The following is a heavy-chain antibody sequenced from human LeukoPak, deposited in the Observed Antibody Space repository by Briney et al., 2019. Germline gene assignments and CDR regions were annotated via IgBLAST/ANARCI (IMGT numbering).Heavy chain of an antibody. CDR2: MNPNSGNT. V-gene: IGHV1-8*03. CDR1: GYTFTSYV. J-gene: IGHJ6*03. CDR3: ARSRGSSGSYYYYYMDV. D-gene: IGHD6-6*01. Sequence: GASVKVSCKASGYTFTSYVINWVRQATGQGLEWMGWMNPNSGNTGYAQKFQGRVTITRNTSISTAYMELSSLRSEDTAVYYCARSRGSSGSYYYYYMDVWGKGTTVTVSS.